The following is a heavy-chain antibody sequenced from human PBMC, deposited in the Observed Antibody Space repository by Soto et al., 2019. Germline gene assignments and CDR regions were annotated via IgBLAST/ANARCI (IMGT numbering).Heavy chain of an antibody. CDR3: ARDGDIVGAWNH. J-gene: IGHJ5*02. CDR1: GYIFTGHY. D-gene: IGHD1-26*01. V-gene: IGHV1-2*02. Sequence: GASVKVSFKASGYIFTGHYMHWVRQAPGQGLEWMGWINPASGATNYVQKFHGRITMTRDTSMSTAYLELSSLRSDDTAVYYCARDGDIVGAWNHWGQGTLVTVSS. CDR2: INPASGAT.